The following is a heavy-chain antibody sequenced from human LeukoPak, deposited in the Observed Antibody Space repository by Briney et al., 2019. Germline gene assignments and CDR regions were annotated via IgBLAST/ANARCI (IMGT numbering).Heavy chain of an antibody. D-gene: IGHD3-3*01. Sequence: SETLSLTCTGSGGSISSYYWSWIRQPAGKGLERIGRIYTSGSTNYNPSLKSRVTMSVDTSKNQFSLKLSSVTAADTAVYYCARSYYDLWSGYFDYWGQGTLVTVSS. J-gene: IGHJ4*02. CDR1: GGSISSYY. V-gene: IGHV4-4*07. CDR2: IYTSGST. CDR3: ARSYYDLWSGYFDY.